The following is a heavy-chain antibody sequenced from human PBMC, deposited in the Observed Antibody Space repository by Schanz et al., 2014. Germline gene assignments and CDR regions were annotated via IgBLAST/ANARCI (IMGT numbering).Heavy chain of an antibody. V-gene: IGHV3-23*04. Sequence: EVQLVESGGDLVQPGGSLRLSCAASGFTFSSYAMSWVRQAPGKGLEWVSAISGSGGSTYYADSVKGRFTISRDNSKNTLYLQMKSLRAEDTAVYYCARVKYCTITRCYRTETEGIYYMDVWGRGTTVTVSS. CDR1: GFTFSSYA. CDR2: ISGSGGST. J-gene: IGHJ6*03. CDR3: ARVKYCTITRCYRTETEGIYYMDV. D-gene: IGHD2-2*01.